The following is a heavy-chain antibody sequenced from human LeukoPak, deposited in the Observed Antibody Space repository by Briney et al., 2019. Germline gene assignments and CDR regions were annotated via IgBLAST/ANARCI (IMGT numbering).Heavy chain of an antibody. Sequence: SETLSLTCTVSGGSISSSSYYWGWIRQPPGKGLEWIGSIYYSGSTYYNPSLKSRVTISVDTSKNQFSLKLSSVTAADTAVYCCARPAYDSSGYYDPDDAFDIWGQGTMVTVSS. J-gene: IGHJ3*02. CDR1: GGSISSSSYY. CDR2: IYYSGST. V-gene: IGHV4-39*01. CDR3: ARPAYDSSGYYDPDDAFDI. D-gene: IGHD3-22*01.